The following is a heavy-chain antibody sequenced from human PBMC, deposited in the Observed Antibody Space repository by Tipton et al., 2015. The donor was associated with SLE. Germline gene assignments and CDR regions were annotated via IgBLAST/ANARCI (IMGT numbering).Heavy chain of an antibody. D-gene: IGHD4-17*01. V-gene: IGHV3-7*01. Sequence: SLRLSCAASGFTFSSYWMSWVRQAPGKGLEWVAKIKQDGSEKYYVDSVKGRFTISRDNAKNSLYLQMNSLGAEDTAVYYCASLDYGDYFGFWGQGTLVTVSS. CDR3: ASLDYGDYFGF. CDR2: IKQDGSEK. J-gene: IGHJ4*02. CDR1: GFTFSSYW.